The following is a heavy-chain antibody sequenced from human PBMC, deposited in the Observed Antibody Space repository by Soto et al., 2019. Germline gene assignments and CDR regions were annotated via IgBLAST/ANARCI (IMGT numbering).Heavy chain of an antibody. CDR3: TTDSYSTIILVRFDY. D-gene: IGHD3-22*01. Sequence: EVQLVESGGGLVKPGGSLRLSCAASGFTFSNAWINWVRQAPGKGLEWVGRIKSKTDGGTTDYAEPVKGRFAISRDDSNNMVYLQMSSLKIEDTAVYYCTTDSYSTIILVRFDYWGHGTLVTVSS. CDR2: IKSKTDGGTT. CDR1: GFTFSNAW. V-gene: IGHV3-15*07. J-gene: IGHJ4*01.